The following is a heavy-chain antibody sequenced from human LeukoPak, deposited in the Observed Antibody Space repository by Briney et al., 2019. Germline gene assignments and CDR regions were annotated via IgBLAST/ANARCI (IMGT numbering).Heavy chain of an antibody. J-gene: IGHJ6*02. Sequence: ASVKVSCKASGYTFTGYYMHWVRQAPGQGLEWMGWINPNSGGTNYAQKFQGWVTMTRDTSISTAYMELRSLRSDDTAVYYCAREGGGGYGMDVWGQGTTVTVSS. V-gene: IGHV1-2*04. CDR3: AREGGGGYGMDV. CDR1: GYTFTGYY. D-gene: IGHD3-10*01. CDR2: INPNSGGT.